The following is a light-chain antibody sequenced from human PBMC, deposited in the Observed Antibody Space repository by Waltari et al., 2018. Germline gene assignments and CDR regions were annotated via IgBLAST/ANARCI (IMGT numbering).Light chain of an antibody. CDR3: QQYGGSSWT. V-gene: IGKV3-20*01. Sequence: IVLTQSPDTLSLSPGERATLSCRASQSISSGYLAWYQQRPGQAPRLLISTISSRASGIPDRFSGSGSGTDFTLTISRLEPEDFAVYYCQQYGGSSWTFGQGTKVEVK. CDR2: TIS. J-gene: IGKJ1*01. CDR1: QSISSGY.